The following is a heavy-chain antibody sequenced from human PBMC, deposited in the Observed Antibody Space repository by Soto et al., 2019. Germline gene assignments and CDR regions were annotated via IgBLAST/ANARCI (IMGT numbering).Heavy chain of an antibody. CDR1: VGSFSGYY. J-gene: IGHJ4*02. CDR2: INHSGST. Sequence: QVQLQQWGAGLLKPSETLSLTCAVYVGSFSGYYWSWIRQPPGTGLEWIGEINHSGSTNYNPSLKSRVTISVDTSKNQFSLKLSSVTAADTAVYYCARARGWYGGSRYWGQGTLVPVSS. V-gene: IGHV4-34*01. CDR3: ARARGWYGGSRY. D-gene: IGHD6-19*01.